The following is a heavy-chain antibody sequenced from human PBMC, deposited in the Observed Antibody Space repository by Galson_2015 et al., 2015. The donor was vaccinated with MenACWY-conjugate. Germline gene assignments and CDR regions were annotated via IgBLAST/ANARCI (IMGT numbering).Heavy chain of an antibody. J-gene: IGHJ6*02. CDR2: INTYGSGT. Sequence: SLRLSCAASGFTFSSYWMHWVRQVPGKGLVWVSRINTYGSGTTYADSVRGRFTISRDNAKSTLYLQTNSLRAEDTAVYYCARDRSSTWGGMDVWGQGTTVTVSS. CDR1: GFTFSSYW. D-gene: IGHD6-13*01. V-gene: IGHV3-74*01. CDR3: ARDRSSTWGGMDV.